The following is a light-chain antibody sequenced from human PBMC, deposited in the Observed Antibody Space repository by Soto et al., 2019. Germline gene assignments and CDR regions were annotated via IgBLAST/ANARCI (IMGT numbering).Light chain of an antibody. CDR3: QAWDTSALI. J-gene: IGLJ2*01. CDR1: KLGDKY. V-gene: IGLV3-1*01. Sequence: SSELTQPPSVSVTPGQTASITCSGGKLGDKYASWYQVKPGQSPVLVIYQDNKRPSGIPERFSGSNSGTTATLTISGTQAMDEADYSCQAWDTSALIFGGGTKVTVL. CDR2: QDN.